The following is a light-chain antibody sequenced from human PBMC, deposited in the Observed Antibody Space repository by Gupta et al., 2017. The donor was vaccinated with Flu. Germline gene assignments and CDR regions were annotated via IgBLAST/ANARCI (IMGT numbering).Light chain of an antibody. J-gene: IGLJ3*02. Sequence: QSVLTHPPAASGTPGQRVTISCSGSSSNNGSNYVYWYQQLPGTAPKLLIYRNNPRPSGVPDRFSGSKSGTSAALAISGLRSEDEADYYCAAWDDSRSGRVFGGGTKLTVL. CDR3: AAWDDSRSGRV. CDR1: SSNNGSNY. V-gene: IGLV1-47*01. CDR2: RNN.